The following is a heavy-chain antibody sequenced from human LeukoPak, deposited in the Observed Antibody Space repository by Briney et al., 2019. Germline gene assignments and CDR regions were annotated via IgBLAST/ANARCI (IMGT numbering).Heavy chain of an antibody. J-gene: IGHJ4*02. D-gene: IGHD3-10*01. V-gene: IGHV3-23*01. CDR2: ISGGAGGA. CDR3: AKDGGYGSGSYYPDY. CDR1: GFTFSNYA. Sequence: GGSLRLSCAASGFTFSNYAMNWVRQAPGKGLEWVSSISGGAGGAAYADSVKGRFTMSRDNSKNTLYLQMNSLRADDTAVYYCAKDGGYGSGSYYPDYWGQGTLVTVSS.